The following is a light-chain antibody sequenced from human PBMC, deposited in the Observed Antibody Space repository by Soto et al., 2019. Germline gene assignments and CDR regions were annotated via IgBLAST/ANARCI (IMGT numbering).Light chain of an antibody. J-gene: IGKJ2*01. Sequence: EIVLTQSPVTLSLSPGERATLSCRSSRSSASSYLGWYQQKSGQPPRLLIYAASIRAAGVPDRFSGSGSSTDFTLTISRLEPEDSAVYYCHHYDSSPPYTFGQGTKLEIK. V-gene: IGKV3-20*01. CDR1: RSSASSY. CDR2: AAS. CDR3: HHYDSSPPYT.